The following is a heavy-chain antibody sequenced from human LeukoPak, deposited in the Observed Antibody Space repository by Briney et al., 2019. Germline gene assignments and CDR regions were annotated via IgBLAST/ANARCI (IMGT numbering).Heavy chain of an antibody. D-gene: IGHD3-16*02. J-gene: IGHJ4*02. CDR2: IYYSGST. CDR1: GGPISSYY. CDR3: ARQTGDYVWGSYRPNTIDY. Sequence: SETLSLTCTVSGGPISSYYWSWIRQPPGKGLEWIGYIYYSGSTNYNPSLKSRVTISVDTSKNQFSLKLSSVTAADTAVYYCARQTGDYVWGSYRPNTIDYWGQGTLVTVSS. V-gene: IGHV4-59*08.